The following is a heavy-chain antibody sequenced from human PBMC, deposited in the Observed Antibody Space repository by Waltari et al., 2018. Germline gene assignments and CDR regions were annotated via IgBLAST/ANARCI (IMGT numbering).Heavy chain of an antibody. Sequence: QLQLQESGPGLVKASETLSLTCTVSGDSISSSSYYGGWVRQPPGKGLEWIGNMYYSGSTYYNPSLKSRVTISGDTSKSQFSLKLSSVTAADTSMYYCVRHARTTSGGKHFDHWGQGMLVTVSP. V-gene: IGHV4-39*01. CDR2: MYYSGST. D-gene: IGHD2-15*01. J-gene: IGHJ4*02. CDR1: GDSISSSSYY. CDR3: VRHARTTSGGKHFDH.